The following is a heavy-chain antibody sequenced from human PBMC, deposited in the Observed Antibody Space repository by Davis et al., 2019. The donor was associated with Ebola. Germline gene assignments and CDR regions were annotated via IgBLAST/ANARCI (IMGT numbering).Heavy chain of an antibody. D-gene: IGHD4-11*01. Sequence: SVKVSCKASGGSFNTYTITWVRQAPGQGLEWMGRIIPFLHITNYAQTLEGRVTISADRSTSTAYMELSSLRSEDTAIYYCSVEVTTVFESVDYWGQGTLVTVSS. J-gene: IGHJ4*01. CDR2: IIPFLHIT. V-gene: IGHV1-69*02. CDR3: SVEVTTVFESVDY. CDR1: GGSFNTYT.